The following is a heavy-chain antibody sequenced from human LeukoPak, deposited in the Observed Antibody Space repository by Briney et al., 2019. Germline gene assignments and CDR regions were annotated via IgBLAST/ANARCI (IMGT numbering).Heavy chain of an antibody. V-gene: IGHV4-38-2*02. J-gene: IGHJ4*02. CDR1: GYSISSGYY. D-gene: IGHD6-19*01. CDR2: IYHSGST. Sequence: MASETLSLTCTVSGYSISSGYYWGWIRQPPGKGLEWIGSIYHSGSTYYNPSLKSRVTISVDTSKNQFSLKLSSVTAADTAVYYCARRGGWLAPFDYWGQGTLVTVSS. CDR3: ARRGGWLAPFDY.